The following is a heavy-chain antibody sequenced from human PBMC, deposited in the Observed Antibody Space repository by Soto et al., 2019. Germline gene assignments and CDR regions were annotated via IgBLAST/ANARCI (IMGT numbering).Heavy chain of an antibody. CDR3: AMKAAGNCPFDY. CDR2: ISSSGGDT. V-gene: IGHV3-23*01. J-gene: IGHJ4*02. D-gene: IGHD6-13*01. CDR1: GFTFSNYA. Sequence: EVQLLESGGGLVQPGGSLRLSCAASGFTFSNYAMSWVRQAPGKVLEWVSGISSSGGDTPYADSVRGRFTISRDNSKSTLYLQMNSLRAEDTAVYYCAMKAAGNCPFDYWGQGTLVTVSS.